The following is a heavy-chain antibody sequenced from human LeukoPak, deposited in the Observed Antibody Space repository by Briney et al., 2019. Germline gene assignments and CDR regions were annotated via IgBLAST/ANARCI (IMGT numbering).Heavy chain of an antibody. CDR2: IYPGDSDT. V-gene: IGHV5-51*01. CDR3: ARSWGIAAAGFDY. CDR1: GYSFTSYW. D-gene: IGHD6-13*01. J-gene: IGHJ4*02. Sequence: GESLKISCKGSGYSFTSYWIGWVRQMPGKGLEWMGIIYPGDSDTRCSPSFQGTVTISADKSISTAYLQWSSLKASDTAMYYCARSWGIAAAGFDYWGQGTLVTVSS.